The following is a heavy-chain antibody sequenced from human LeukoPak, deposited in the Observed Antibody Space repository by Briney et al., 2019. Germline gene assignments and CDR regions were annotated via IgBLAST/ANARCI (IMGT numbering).Heavy chain of an antibody. D-gene: IGHD2-2*01. CDR3: AKDSLAYCTSSNCFDFDF. J-gene: IGHJ4*02. CDR2: ISVAGSKR. CDR1: GFTFNSYA. V-gene: IGHV3-23*01. Sequence: GGSLRLSCAASGFTFNSYAMSWVRQAPGKGLEWVSGISVAGSKRHYADSVKGRFTISRDNSKNTLYLQMNSLRAEDTALYYCAKDSLAYCTSSNCFDFDFWGQGALVTVSS.